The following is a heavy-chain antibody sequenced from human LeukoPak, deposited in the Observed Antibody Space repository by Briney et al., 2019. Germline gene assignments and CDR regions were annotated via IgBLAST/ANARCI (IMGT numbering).Heavy chain of an antibody. J-gene: IGHJ4*02. CDR3: ARGLSIAAATPNFDY. V-gene: IGHV3-30*04. Sequence: GGSLRLSCAASGFTFSSYAMHWVRQAPGKGLEGVAVISYDGSNKYYADSVKGRFTISRDNSKNTLYLQMNSLRAEDTAVYYCARGLSIAAATPNFDYWGQGTLVTVSS. CDR1: GFTFSSYA. CDR2: ISYDGSNK. D-gene: IGHD6-13*01.